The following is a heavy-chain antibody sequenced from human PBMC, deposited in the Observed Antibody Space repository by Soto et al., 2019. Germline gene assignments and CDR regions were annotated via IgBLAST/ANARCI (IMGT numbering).Heavy chain of an antibody. CDR2: ISNSGGSV. D-gene: IGHD3-10*01. CDR3: AKDSGDGFHHRYSWLDP. J-gene: IGHJ5*02. CDR1: GFTFSSFA. V-gene: IGHV3-23*01. Sequence: HPGGSLRLSCAASGFTFSSFAMSWVRQAPGKGLEWVSGISNSGGSVNYADSVKGRFTISRDNSKNTLSLEMNSLRAEDTAIYYCAKDSGDGFHHRYSWLDPWGQGTVVTVSS.